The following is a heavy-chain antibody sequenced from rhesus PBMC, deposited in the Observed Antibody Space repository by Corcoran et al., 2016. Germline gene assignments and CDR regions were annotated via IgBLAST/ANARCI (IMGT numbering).Heavy chain of an antibody. CDR3: ARDSLENSRDY. J-gene: IGHJ4*01. Sequence: QVQLQESGPGLVKPSEILSLTCAVSGASISSYWWNWISQPPGKGLEWMGEIEGNTGRTNYKPSLKSLVTTAKDASKTQFSLKLTSVTAADTAVYFCARDSLENSRDYWGQGVLVTVSS. D-gene: IGHD1-1*01. V-gene: IGHV4-80*01. CDR2: IEGNTGRT. CDR1: GASISSYW.